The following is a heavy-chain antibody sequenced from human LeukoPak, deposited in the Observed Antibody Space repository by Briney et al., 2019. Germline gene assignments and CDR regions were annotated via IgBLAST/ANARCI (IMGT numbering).Heavy chain of an antibody. CDR3: ARSYDFWSGCYSPGGHYYYGMDV. CDR2: MNPNSGNT. CDR1: GYTFTSYD. D-gene: IGHD3-3*01. J-gene: IGHJ6*02. V-gene: IGHV1-8*01. Sequence: ASVKVSCKASGYTFTSYDINWVRQATGQGLEWMGWMNPNSGNTGYAQKFQGRVTMTRNTSISTAYMELSSLRSEDTAVYYCARSYDFWSGCYSPGGHYYYGMDVWGQGTTVTVSS.